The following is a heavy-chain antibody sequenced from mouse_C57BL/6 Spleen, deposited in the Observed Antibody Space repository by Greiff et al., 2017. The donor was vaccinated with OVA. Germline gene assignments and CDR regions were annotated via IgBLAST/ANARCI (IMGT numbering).Heavy chain of an antibody. CDR2: INPYNGGT. CDR1: GYTFTDYY. CDR3: ARWVFYDGYLRYFDV. V-gene: IGHV1-19*01. D-gene: IGHD2-3*01. Sequence: EVQLQQSGPVLVKPGASVKMSCKASGYTFTDYYMNWVKQSHGKSLEWIGVINPYNGGTSYNQKFQGKATLTVDKSSSTAYMELNSLTSEDSAVYYCARWVFYDGYLRYFDVWGTGTTVTVSS. J-gene: IGHJ1*03.